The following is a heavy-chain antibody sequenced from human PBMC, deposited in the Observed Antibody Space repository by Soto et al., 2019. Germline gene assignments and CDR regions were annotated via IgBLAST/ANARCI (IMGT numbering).Heavy chain of an antibody. V-gene: IGHV1-3*01. CDR3: ARGSNDYGDYFYYFDY. Sequence: QVQLVQSGAEVKKPGASVKVSCKASGYTFTSYAMHWVRQAPAQRLEWMGWINAGNGNTKYSQKFQGRVTITRDTSASTAYMELSSLRSEDTAVYYCARGSNDYGDYFYYFDYWGQGTLVTVSS. D-gene: IGHD4-17*01. CDR2: INAGNGNT. CDR1: GYTFTSYA. J-gene: IGHJ4*02.